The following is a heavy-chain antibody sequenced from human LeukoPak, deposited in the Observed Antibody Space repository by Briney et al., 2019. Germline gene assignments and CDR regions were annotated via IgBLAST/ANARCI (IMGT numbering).Heavy chain of an antibody. CDR1: GGTFSSYA. J-gene: IGHJ1*01. CDR2: IIPIFGTA. D-gene: IGHD2-21*02. CDR3: ATVGYCGGDSACEYFQH. V-gene: IGHV1-69*13. Sequence: SVKVSCKASGGTFSSYAISWVRQAPGQGLEWMGGIIPIFGTANYAQKFQGRVTMTADESTSTAYIELSSLRSEDTAVYYCATVGYCGGDSACEYFQHWGQGTLVTVSS.